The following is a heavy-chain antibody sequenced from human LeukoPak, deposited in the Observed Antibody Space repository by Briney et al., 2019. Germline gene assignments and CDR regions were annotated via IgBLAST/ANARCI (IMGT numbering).Heavy chain of an antibody. V-gene: IGHV4-34*01. J-gene: IGHJ4*02. CDR2: INHSGST. D-gene: IGHD3-22*01. CDR3: ACIYYDSSGYYYVDY. Sequence: SETLSLTCAVYGGSFSGYYWSWIRQPPGKGLEWIGEINHSGSTNYNPSLKSRVTISVDTSKNQFSLKLSSVTAADTAVYYCACIYYDSSGYYYVDYWGQGTLVTVSS. CDR1: GGSFSGYY.